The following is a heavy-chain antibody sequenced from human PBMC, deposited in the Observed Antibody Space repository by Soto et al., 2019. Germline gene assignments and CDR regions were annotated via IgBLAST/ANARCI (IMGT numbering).Heavy chain of an antibody. D-gene: IGHD4-17*01. CDR2: INPNSGGT. CDR1: GYTFTGYY. CDR3: AIRNDYGDNTFDY. J-gene: IGHJ4*02. Sequence: ASVKVSCKASGYTFTGYYMHWVRQAPGQGLEWMGWINPNSGGTNYAQKFQGWVTMTRDTSISTAYMELSRLRSDDTAVYYCAIRNDYGDNTFDYWGQGTLVTVSS. V-gene: IGHV1-2*04.